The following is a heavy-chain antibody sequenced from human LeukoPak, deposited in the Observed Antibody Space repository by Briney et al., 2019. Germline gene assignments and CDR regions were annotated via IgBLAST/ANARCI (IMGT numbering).Heavy chain of an antibody. V-gene: IGHV3-48*04. CDR2: IRFKSETT. D-gene: IGHD1-26*01. J-gene: IGHJ4*02. CDR1: GFTFSSFS. Sequence: GGSLRLSCAASGFTFSSFSLTWVRQAPGKGLEWLSYIRFKSETTSYADSVKGRFTSSRDYAKNSLYLQMNSLRPEDTAVYYCGRVARGNYYHFDSWGQGTLVTVSS. CDR3: GRVARGNYYHFDS.